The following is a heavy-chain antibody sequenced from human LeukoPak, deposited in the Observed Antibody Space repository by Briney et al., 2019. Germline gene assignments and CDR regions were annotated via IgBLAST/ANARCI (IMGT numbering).Heavy chain of an antibody. V-gene: IGHV1-46*01. D-gene: IGHD3-10*01. CDR1: GYTFTSYY. CDR3: ARDSGMVRGTVDY. J-gene: IGHJ4*02. CDR2: INPSGGST. Sequence: VASVKVSFKSSGYTFTSYYMYWVRQAPGQGLEWMGIINPSGGSTSYAQKFQGRVTMTRDTSTSTVYMGLSSLRSEDTAVYYCARDSGMVRGTVDYWGQGTLVTVSS.